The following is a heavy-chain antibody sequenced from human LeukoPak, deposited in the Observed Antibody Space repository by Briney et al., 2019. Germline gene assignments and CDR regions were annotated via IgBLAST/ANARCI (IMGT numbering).Heavy chain of an antibody. CDR1: GFTFSNAW. J-gene: IGHJ6*02. Sequence: GGSLRLSCAASGFTFSNAWMSWVRQAPGKGLEWVGRIKSKTDGGTTDYAAPVKGRFTISRDDSKNTLYLQMNSLKTEDTAVYYCARDVPGHYYYGMDVWGQGTTVTVSS. CDR3: ARDVPGHYYYGMDV. CDR2: IKSKTDGGTT. V-gene: IGHV3-15*01. D-gene: IGHD2-2*01.